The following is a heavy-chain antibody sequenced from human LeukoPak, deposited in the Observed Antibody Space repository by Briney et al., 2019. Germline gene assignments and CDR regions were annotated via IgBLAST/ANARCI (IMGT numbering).Heavy chain of an antibody. J-gene: IGHJ5*02. Sequence: GSVKVSCKASGYTFTGYYMHWVRQAPGQGPEWMGRINPNSGGTNYQQKFQGRATMTRDTSIRTAYMELSRLRSDDTAVYYCARAMGSGYYYTFDPWGQGTLVTVSS. CDR3: ARAMGSGYYYTFDP. V-gene: IGHV1-2*06. D-gene: IGHD3-22*01. CDR2: INPNSGGT. CDR1: GYTFTGYY.